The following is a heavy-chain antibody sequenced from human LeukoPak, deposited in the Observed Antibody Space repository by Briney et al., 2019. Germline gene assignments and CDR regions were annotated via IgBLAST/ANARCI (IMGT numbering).Heavy chain of an antibody. Sequence: GGSLRLSCAASGFTFSSYWMSWVRQAPGKGLEWVSAISGSGGSTYYADSVKGRFTISRDNSKNTLYLQMNSLRAEDTAVYYCAKATRPYGSGSYSIFDYWGQGTLVTVSS. J-gene: IGHJ4*02. D-gene: IGHD3-10*01. CDR3: AKATRPYGSGSYSIFDY. CDR2: ISGSGGST. V-gene: IGHV3-23*01. CDR1: GFTFSSYW.